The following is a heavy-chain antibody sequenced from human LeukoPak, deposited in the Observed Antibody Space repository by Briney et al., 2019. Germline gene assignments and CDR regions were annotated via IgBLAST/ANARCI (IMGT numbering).Heavy chain of an antibody. CDR2: ISSDGSST. V-gene: IGHV3-74*01. CDR1: GFTLSSYW. Sequence: GGSLRLSCAASGFTLSSYWMHWVRQAPGKGLVWVSRISSDGSSTNYADSVKGRFTISRDNAKNTLYLQINSLGAEDTAVYYCARDPRAPGNWGQGTLVTVSS. J-gene: IGHJ4*02. CDR3: ARDPRAPGN.